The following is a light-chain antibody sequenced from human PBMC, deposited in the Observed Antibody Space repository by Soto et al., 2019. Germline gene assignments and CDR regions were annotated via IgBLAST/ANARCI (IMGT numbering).Light chain of an antibody. CDR2: EGS. Sequence: QSALTQPASVSGSPGQSITISCTGTSSDVGSYNLVSWYQQHPGKAPKLMIYEGSKRPSGVSNRFSGSKSGNTASLTISGLQAEDGADYYCCSYAGSSTVVFGGGTKLNVL. CDR3: CSYAGSSTVV. CDR1: SSDVGSYNL. V-gene: IGLV2-23*01. J-gene: IGLJ2*01.